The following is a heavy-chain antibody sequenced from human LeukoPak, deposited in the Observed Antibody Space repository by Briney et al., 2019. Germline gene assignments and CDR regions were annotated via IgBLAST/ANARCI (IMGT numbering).Heavy chain of an antibody. CDR3: ARDLPNYYDSSGPGYFDY. Sequence: SVKVSCKASGYTFTSYAMHWVRQATGQRLEWMGGIIPIFGTANYAQKFQGRVTITADESTSTAYMELSGLRSEDTAVYYCARDLPNYYDSSGPGYFDYWGQGTLVTVSS. V-gene: IGHV1-69*13. CDR1: GYTFTSYA. CDR2: IIPIFGTA. J-gene: IGHJ4*02. D-gene: IGHD3-22*01.